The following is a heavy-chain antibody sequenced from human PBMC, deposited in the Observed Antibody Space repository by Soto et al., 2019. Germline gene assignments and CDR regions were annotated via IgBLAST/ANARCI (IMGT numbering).Heavy chain of an antibody. CDR2: INWNGGST. V-gene: IGHV3-20*04. Sequence: GGSLRLSCAASGFAFGNSWMNWVRQVPGKGLQWVSAINWNGGSTGYADSVKGRFTISRDTAKNSLYLQMNSLRAEDTALYYCARGRSSGYIAAFDIWGQGTMVTVSS. D-gene: IGHD3-22*01. J-gene: IGHJ3*02. CDR3: ARGRSSGYIAAFDI. CDR1: GFAFGNSW.